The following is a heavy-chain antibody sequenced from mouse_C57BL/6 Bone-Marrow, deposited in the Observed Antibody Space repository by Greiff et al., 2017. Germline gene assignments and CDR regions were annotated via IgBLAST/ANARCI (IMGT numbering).Heavy chain of an antibody. CDR1: GFSFNTYA. V-gene: IGHV10-1*01. J-gene: IGHJ3*01. Sequence: VQVVESGGGLVQPKGSLKLSCAASGFSFNTYAMNWVRQAPGKGLEWVARIRSKSNNYATYYADSVKDRFTISRDDSESMLYLQMNNLKTEDTAMYYCVRRGKELGFAYWGQGTLVTVSA. CDR3: VRRGKELGFAY. D-gene: IGHD1-3*01. CDR2: IRSKSNNYAT.